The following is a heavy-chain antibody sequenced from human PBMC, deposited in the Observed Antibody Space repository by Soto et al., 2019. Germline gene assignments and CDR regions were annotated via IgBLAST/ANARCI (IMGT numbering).Heavy chain of an antibody. D-gene: IGHD5-12*01. V-gene: IGHV3-7*01. CDR2: MKQDGSEK. CDR1: GFTFNTYL. Sequence: GGSLRLSCAASGFTFNTYLMTWVRQTPGKGLEWVANMKQDGSEKYYVDSVKGRFTISRDTAKNSLYLQMNSLRAEDTAVYYCARALRGYGGYAFDYWGKGTLVTVPQ. J-gene: IGHJ4*02. CDR3: ARALRGYGGYAFDY.